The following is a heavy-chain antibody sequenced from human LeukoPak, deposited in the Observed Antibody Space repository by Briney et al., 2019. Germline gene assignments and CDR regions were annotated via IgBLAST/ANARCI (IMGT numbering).Heavy chain of an antibody. D-gene: IGHD6-6*01. CDR1: GFTFSSYA. CDR3: AKDPGAARRYYYYYMDV. CDR2: ISGSGGST. V-gene: IGHV3-23*01. Sequence: GGSLRLSCAASGFTFSSYAMSWVRQAPGKGLEWVSAISGSGGSTYYADSVKGRFTISRDNSKNTLYLQMNSLRAEDTAVYYCAKDPGAARRYYYYYMDVWGKGITVTVSS. J-gene: IGHJ6*03.